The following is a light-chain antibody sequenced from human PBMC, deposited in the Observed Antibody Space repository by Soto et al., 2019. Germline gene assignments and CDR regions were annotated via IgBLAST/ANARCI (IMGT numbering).Light chain of an antibody. CDR1: QSVSNF. Sequence: EIVLTQSPATLSLPPGQRATLSCRASQSVSNFLAWYLQRPGQAHRIIIFDEYKRAAGVKDRFSGSGSGTDFTLTIRIIEPEDFAVYYCKPRSSWQIPLGTGKRLELK. CDR3: KPRSSWQIP. V-gene: IGKV3-11*01. CDR2: DEY. J-gene: IGKJ5*01.